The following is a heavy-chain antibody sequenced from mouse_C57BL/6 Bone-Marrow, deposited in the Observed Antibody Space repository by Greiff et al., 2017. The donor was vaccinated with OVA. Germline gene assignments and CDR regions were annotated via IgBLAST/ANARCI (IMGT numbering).Heavy chain of an antibody. D-gene: IGHD2-2*01. CDR3: ARREIYYGYDDYAMDY. CDR1: GYTFTSYW. CDR2: IYPGSGST. Sequence: QVQLQQPGAELVKPGASVKMSCKASGYTFTSYWITWVKQRHGQGLEWIGDIYPGSGSTNYNEKFKSKAPLTVDTSSSTAYMQLSSLTSEDSAVYYCARREIYYGYDDYAMDYWGQGTSVTVSS. V-gene: IGHV1-55*01. J-gene: IGHJ4*01.